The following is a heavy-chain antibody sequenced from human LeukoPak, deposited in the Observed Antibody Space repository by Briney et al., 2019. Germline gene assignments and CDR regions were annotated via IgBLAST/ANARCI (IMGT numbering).Heavy chain of an antibody. V-gene: IGHV3-73*01. J-gene: IGHJ3*01. Sequence: GGSLKLSCAASGFTFSGSAMHWVRQASGKGLEWVGRIRSKPNSYATAYGESVKGRFTISRDDSKNTTYLQMNSLKTEDTAVNYCTRPFYYDSSRNAFDVWGQGTMVTVSS. CDR3: TRPFYYDSSRNAFDV. D-gene: IGHD3-22*01. CDR2: IRSKPNSYAT. CDR1: GFTFSGSA.